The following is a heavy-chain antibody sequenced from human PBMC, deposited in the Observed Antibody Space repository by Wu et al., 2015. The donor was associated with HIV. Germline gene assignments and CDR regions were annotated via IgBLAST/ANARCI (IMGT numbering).Heavy chain of an antibody. CDR2: SDT. J-gene: IGHJ6*02. Sequence: QVQLVQSGAEVKKPGASVKVSCKTSGYTFTGFDIHWVRQASGQGLEWMGSDTDYAPKFQGRLTITRDTSTSTAYMQLRSLRSDDTAVYYCVRDVAAAGDRRYYYGMDVWGHGTTVTVSS. CDR1: GYTFTGFD. D-gene: IGHD6-13*01. CDR3: VRDVAAAGDRRYYYGMDV. V-gene: IGHV1-8*01.